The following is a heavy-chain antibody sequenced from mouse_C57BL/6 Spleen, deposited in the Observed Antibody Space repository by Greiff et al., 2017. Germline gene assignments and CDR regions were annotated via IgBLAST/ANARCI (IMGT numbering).Heavy chain of an antibody. J-gene: IGHJ4*01. Sequence: QVHVKQSGAELVRPGTSVKMSCKASGYTFTNYWIGWAKQRPGHGLEWIGDIYPGGGYTNYNEKFKGKATRTADKSSSTAYMQFSSLTSEDSAIYYCAREDYDHAMDYWGQGTSVTVSS. CDR3: AREDYDHAMDY. D-gene: IGHD2-4*01. CDR1: GYTFTNYW. CDR2: IYPGGGYT. V-gene: IGHV1-63*01.